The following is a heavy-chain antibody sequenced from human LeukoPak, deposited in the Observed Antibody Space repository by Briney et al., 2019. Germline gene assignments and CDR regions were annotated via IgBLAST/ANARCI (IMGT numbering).Heavy chain of an antibody. Sequence: SETLSLTCAVYSGSFSGYFWSWIRQPPGKGLEWIGEINHSGSTNYNPSLKSRVTISVDTSKNQFSLKLSSVTAADTAVYYCASGSTQPWGQGTLVTVSS. CDR3: ASGSTQP. CDR2: INHSGST. D-gene: IGHD1-14*01. CDR1: SGSFSGYF. J-gene: IGHJ4*02. V-gene: IGHV4-34*01.